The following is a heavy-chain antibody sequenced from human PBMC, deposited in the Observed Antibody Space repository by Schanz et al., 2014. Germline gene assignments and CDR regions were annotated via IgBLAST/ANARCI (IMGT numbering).Heavy chain of an antibody. J-gene: IGHJ4*02. Sequence: VQLVDSGGGLVKPGGSLRLSCASSGFSFTTYAMSWVRQAPGKGLEWVSSISSGGGSTYYADSVKGRFTISRDNSKNTLYLQMKSLRAEDTAVYYCAKYRGYYRVSGSYRELEYWGQGTLVTVSS. CDR1: GFSFTTYA. CDR2: ISSGGGST. V-gene: IGHV3-23*04. D-gene: IGHD3-10*01. CDR3: AKYRGYYRVSGSYRELEY.